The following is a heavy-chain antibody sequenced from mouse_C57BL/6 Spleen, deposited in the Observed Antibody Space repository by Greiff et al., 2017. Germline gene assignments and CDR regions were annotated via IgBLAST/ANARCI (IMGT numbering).Heavy chain of an antibody. Sequence: VQLQPSGAELVKPGASVKLSCKASGYTFTSYWMHWVKQRPGQGLEWIGMIHPNSGSTNYNEKFKSKATLTVYKSSSTAYMQLSSLTSEDSAVYYCAELLQGLRWGQGTLVTVSA. V-gene: IGHV1-64*01. CDR3: AELLQGLR. D-gene: IGHD2-12*01. CDR2: IHPNSGST. J-gene: IGHJ3*02. CDR1: GYTFTSYW.